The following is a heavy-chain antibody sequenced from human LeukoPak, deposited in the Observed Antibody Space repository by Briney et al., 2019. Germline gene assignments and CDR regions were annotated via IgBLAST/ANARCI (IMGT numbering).Heavy chain of an antibody. J-gene: IGHJ4*02. CDR3: ARESPPQHRRGLFDY. D-gene: IGHD1-1*01. CDR2: INPSGGGT. Sequence: ASVKVSCKASGYTFTSYYIHWVRQAPGQGLEWVGIINPSGGGTTYAQKFQGRVTMTTDTSTSTVYMELSSLRSEDTAVYYCARESPPQHRRGLFDYWGQGTLVTVSS. CDR1: GYTFTSYY. V-gene: IGHV1-46*01.